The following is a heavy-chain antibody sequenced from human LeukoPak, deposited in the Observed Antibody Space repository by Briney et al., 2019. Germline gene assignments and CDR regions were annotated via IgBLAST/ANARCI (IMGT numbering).Heavy chain of an antibody. CDR2: ISSSGSYI. J-gene: IGHJ4*02. V-gene: IGHV3-21*01. Sequence: GGSLRLSCAASGCTFTTYSINWVRQAPGKGLEWVSSISSSGSYIYYADSLKGRFTISRDNAKKSLYLQMNSPRAEDTAVYYCARGYYHDSSGYNYGYYIDYWGQGTLVTVSS. CDR3: ARGYYHDSSGYNYGYYIDY. CDR1: GCTFTTYS. D-gene: IGHD3-22*01.